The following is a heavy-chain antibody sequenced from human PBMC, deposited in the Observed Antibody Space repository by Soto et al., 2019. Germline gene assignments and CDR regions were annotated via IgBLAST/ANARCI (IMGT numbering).Heavy chain of an antibody. CDR3: ALRLEDPGSLYFDY. J-gene: IGHJ4*02. Sequence: SETLSLTCTVSGGSISGYYWSWIRQPPGKGLEWIGYIYYSGSTYYNPSLKSRVTISVDTSKNQFSLKLSSVTAADTAVYYCALRLEDPGSLYFDYWGQGTLVTVSS. CDR2: IYYSGST. V-gene: IGHV4-59*06. CDR1: GGSISGYY. D-gene: IGHD3-16*01.